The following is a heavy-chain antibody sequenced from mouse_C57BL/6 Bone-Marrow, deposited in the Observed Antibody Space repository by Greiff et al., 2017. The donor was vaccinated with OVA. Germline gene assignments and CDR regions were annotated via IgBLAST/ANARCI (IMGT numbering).Heavy chain of an antibody. CDR3: ARSLYYGNPAWFAY. CDR2: IWWDDDK. V-gene: IGHV8-8*01. J-gene: IGHJ3*01. Sequence: VMLVESGPGILQPSQTLSLTCSFSGFSLSTFGMGVGWIRQPSGKGLEWLAHIWWDDDKYYNPALKSRLTISKDTSKNQVFLKIANVDTADTATYYCARSLYYGNPAWFAYWGQGTLVTVSA. D-gene: IGHD2-1*01. CDR1: GFSLSTFGMG.